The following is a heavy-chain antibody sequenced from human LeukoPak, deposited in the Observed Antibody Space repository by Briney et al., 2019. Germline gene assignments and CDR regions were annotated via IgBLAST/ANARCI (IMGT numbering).Heavy chain of an antibody. D-gene: IGHD2-15*01. CDR2: ISSSSSTI. J-gene: IGHJ6*03. CDR3: ARELLTSSSLYCYYYYYMDV. V-gene: IGHV3-48*01. Sequence: GGSLRLSCAASGFTFSSYSMNWVRQAPGKGLEWVSYISSSSSTIYYADSVKGRFAISRDNAKNSLYLQMNSLRAEDTAVYYCARELLTSSSLYCYYYYYMDVWGKGTTVTVSS. CDR1: GFTFSSYS.